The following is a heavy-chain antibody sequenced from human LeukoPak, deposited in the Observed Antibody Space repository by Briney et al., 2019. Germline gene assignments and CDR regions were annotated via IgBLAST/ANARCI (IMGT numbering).Heavy chain of an antibody. J-gene: IGHJ6*02. Sequence: EGSLRLSCAASGFTVSSNYMSWVRQAPGKGLEWVSVIYSGGSTYYADSVKGRFTISRDNSKNTLYLQMNSLRAEDTAVYYCARDLHGDHASYYYGMDVWGQGTTVTVSS. CDR2: IYSGGST. D-gene: IGHD4-17*01. CDR3: ARDLHGDHASYYYGMDV. V-gene: IGHV3-66*02. CDR1: GFTVSSNY.